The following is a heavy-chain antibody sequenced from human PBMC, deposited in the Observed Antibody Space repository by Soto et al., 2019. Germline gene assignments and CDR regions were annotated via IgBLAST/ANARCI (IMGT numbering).Heavy chain of an antibody. V-gene: IGHV2-5*01. D-gene: IGHD3-3*01. CDR3: AHDHASYYDFWSGYIPNWFDP. J-gene: IGHJ5*02. CDR1: GFSLSTSGVG. CDR2: IYWNDDK. Sequence: QITLKESGPTLVKPTQTLTLTCTFSGFSLSTSGVGVGWIRQPPGKALEWLALIYWNDDKRYSASLKSRLTITKDPSKNQVVLTMTNMHPVDTATYYCAHDHASYYDFWSGYIPNWFDPWGQGTLVTVSS.